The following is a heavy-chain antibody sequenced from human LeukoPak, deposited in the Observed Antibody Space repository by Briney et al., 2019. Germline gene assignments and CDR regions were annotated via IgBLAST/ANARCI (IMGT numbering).Heavy chain of an antibody. Sequence: PSETLSLTCTVSGGSISPYYWSWIRQPPGKGLEWLGYIYYSGNTDYNPSLKRPVAISVDTSKNQFSQKLSSVTAADTAVYYCARSTGTTMFIDYWGQGTLVTVSS. CDR1: GGSISPYY. CDR3: ARSTGTTMFIDY. V-gene: IGHV4-59*01. CDR2: IYYSGNT. J-gene: IGHJ4*02. D-gene: IGHD3-10*02.